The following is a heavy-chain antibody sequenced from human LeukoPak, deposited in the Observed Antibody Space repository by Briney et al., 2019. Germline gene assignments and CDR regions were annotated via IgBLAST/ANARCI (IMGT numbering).Heavy chain of an antibody. D-gene: IGHD3-22*01. CDR3: ARPNITSYYDSRGYDAFDV. V-gene: IGHV5-51*01. J-gene: IGHJ3*01. Sequence: GEPLKISCKGFVYRFNAYLIAWVRQMPGKGLEWMGIIYPNDSDTRYSPSFQGQVTISADKSVRTAYLQWSSLKASDTAMYYCARPNITSYYDSRGYDAFDVWGQGTMVTVSS. CDR2: IYPNDSDT. CDR1: VYRFNAYL.